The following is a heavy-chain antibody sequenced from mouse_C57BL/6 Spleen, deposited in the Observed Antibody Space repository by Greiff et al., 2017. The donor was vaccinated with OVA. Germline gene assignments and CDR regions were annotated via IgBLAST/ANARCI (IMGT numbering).Heavy chain of an antibody. CDR3: ARGVRGYNYVYD. CDR2: INPNNGGT. CDR1: GYTFTSYC. Sequence: VQLQQSGPELVKPGASVKISCKASGYTFTSYCMDWVKQSHGKSLEWIGVINPNNGGTNYNEKFKSKATLTVDKSSSTAYMELRSLTSEDTAVYYCARGVRGYNYVYDWGQRATLTV. D-gene: IGHD1-1*01. J-gene: IGHJ2*01. V-gene: IGHV1-18*01.